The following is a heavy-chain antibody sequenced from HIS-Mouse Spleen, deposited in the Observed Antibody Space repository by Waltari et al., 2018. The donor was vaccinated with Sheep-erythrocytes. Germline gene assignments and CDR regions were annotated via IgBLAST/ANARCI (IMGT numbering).Heavy chain of an antibody. V-gene: IGHV4-34*01. D-gene: IGHD6-6*01. CDR1: GGSFSGYY. J-gene: IGHJ5*02. Sequence: QVQLQQWGAGLLKPSETLSLTCAVYGGSFSGYYWSWIRQPPGKGLEGIGEINHSGSTNYNPPLKSRVTISVDTSKNQFSLKLSSVTAADTAVYYCARALSIAARPNWFDPWGQGTLVTVSS. CDR3: ARALSIAARPNWFDP. CDR2: INHSGST.